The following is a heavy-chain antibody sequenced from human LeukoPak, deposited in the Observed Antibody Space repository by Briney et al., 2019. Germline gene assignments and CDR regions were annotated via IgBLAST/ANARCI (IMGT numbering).Heavy chain of an antibody. CDR1: GYTFTSYD. V-gene: IGHV1-8*01. CDR2: MNPNSGNT. Sequence: ASVKVSCKASGYTFTSYDINWVRQATGQGLEWMGWMNPNSGNTGYAQKFQGRVTMTRNTSISTAYMELSSLRSEDTAVYYCARGRAEYCSGGSCYVDYWGQGTLVTVSS. CDR3: ARGRAEYCSGGSCYVDY. D-gene: IGHD2-15*01. J-gene: IGHJ4*02.